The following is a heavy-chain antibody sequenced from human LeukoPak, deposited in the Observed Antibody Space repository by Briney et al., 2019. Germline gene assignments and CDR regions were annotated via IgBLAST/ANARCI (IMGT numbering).Heavy chain of an antibody. D-gene: IGHD2-8*01. V-gene: IGHV1-2*06. Sequence: VASEKVSCKASGYTFTGYYMHWVRQAPGQGLEWMGRINPNGGGTIYAQKFQGRVTMTRDTSISTAYMELRRLRSDDTAVYYCARGPNAVKGWFDPWGQGTLVTVSS. CDR3: ARGPNAVKGWFDP. CDR1: GYTFTGYY. CDR2: INPNGGGT. J-gene: IGHJ5*02.